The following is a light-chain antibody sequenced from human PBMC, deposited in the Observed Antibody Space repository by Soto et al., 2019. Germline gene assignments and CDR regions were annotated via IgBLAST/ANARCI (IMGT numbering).Light chain of an antibody. CDR1: SSDVGGYNY. CDR3: ISYTSYTTLRV. V-gene: IGLV2-14*01. J-gene: IGLJ3*02. CDR2: EVS. Sequence: QSALTQPASVSGSPGQSITIYCTGTSSDVGGYNYVSWYQQHPGKAPKLMIYEVSNRPSGVSNRFSGSKSGNAASLTISGLQAEDVADYYCISYTSYTTLRVFGGGTKLTVL.